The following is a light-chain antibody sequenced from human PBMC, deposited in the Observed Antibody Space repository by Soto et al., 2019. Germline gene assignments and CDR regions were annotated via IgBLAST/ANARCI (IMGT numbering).Light chain of an antibody. CDR1: ALPRKY. CDR2: DDN. Sequence: SYELTQPHSVSVSPGQTARITCSGDALPRKYAYWYQQKSGQAPVLVIYDDNKRPSGIPERFSGSSSGTMATLTISVAQVEDEAYYSCYSIDSSGNHRVFGGGTKLTVL. J-gene: IGLJ3*02. V-gene: IGLV3-10*01. CDR3: YSIDSSGNHRV.